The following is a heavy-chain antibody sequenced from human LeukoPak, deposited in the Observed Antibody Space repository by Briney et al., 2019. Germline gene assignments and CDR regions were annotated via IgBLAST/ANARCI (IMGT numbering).Heavy chain of an antibody. D-gene: IGHD5-12*01. Sequence: GGSLRLSCAAPGFTFSDHYMSWIRQAPGKGLEWVSYISSSSSYTDYADSVKGRFTISRDNAKNSLNLQMNSLRAEDTAVYYCARDSGYSGYSDYWGQGTLVTVSS. J-gene: IGHJ4*02. CDR2: ISSSSSYT. V-gene: IGHV3-11*05. CDR1: GFTFSDHY. CDR3: ARDSGYSGYSDY.